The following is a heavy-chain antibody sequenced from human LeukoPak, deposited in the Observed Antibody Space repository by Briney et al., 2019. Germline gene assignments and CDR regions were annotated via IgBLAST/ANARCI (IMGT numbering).Heavy chain of an antibody. J-gene: IGHJ6*03. Sequence: GGSLRLSCAVSGFTFSDHYMDWVRQAPGKGLEWVGRTRSKANSYTTDYAASVKGRFTISRDDSKNSLYLQMNSLRAEDTAVYYCAKRSTNHYYYYMDVWGKGTTVTISS. V-gene: IGHV3-72*01. D-gene: IGHD5/OR15-5a*01. CDR2: TRSKANSYTT. CDR3: AKRSTNHYYYYMDV. CDR1: GFTFSDHY.